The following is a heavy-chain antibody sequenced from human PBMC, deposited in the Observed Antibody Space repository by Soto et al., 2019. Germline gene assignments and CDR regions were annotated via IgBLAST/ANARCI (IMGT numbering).Heavy chain of an antibody. CDR3: PRVAKWPAHIMEVFDS. V-gene: IGHV3-49*03. CDR1: GFTFGDYA. CDR2: IRSKAYGWTT. J-gene: IGHJ5*02. Sequence: SLGRSWTASGFTFGDYAMSWFRQAPGKGLEWVGFIRSKAYGWTTEYAASVKGRFTISRDDSKSIAYLQMNSLKTEDTAVYSCPRVAKWPAHIMEVFDSWDPETLDAVST. D-gene: IGHD1-1*01.